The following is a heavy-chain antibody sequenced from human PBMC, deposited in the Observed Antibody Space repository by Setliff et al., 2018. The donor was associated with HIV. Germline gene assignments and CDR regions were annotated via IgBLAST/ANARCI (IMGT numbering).Heavy chain of an antibody. J-gene: IGHJ6*03. Sequence: GGSLRLSCAASGFTFSSYWMSWVRQAPGKGLEWISYISSSGNTMYYADSVKGRFTISRDNAKNTLHLQMNSLRAEDTALYYCARGDQTGYYRTYFYYMDLWGKGTTVTVSS. CDR3: ARGDQTGYYRTYFYYMDL. D-gene: IGHD3-9*01. CDR1: GFTFSSYW. CDR2: ISSSGNTM. V-gene: IGHV3-48*04.